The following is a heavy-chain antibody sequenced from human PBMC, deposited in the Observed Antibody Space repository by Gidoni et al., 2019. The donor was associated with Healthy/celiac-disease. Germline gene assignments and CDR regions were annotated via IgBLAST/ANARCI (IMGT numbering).Heavy chain of an antibody. V-gene: IGHV4-34*01. CDR1: GGSFSGYY. CDR3: ARLGGVDYGGTESYGWFDP. Sequence: QVQLQQWGAGLLKPSETLSLTCAVYGGSFSGYYWSWIRQPPGKGLERIGEINHSGSTNYNPSLKSRVTISVDTSKNQFSLKLSSVTAADTAVYYCARLGGVDYGGTESYGWFDPWGQGTLVTVSS. CDR2: INHSGST. D-gene: IGHD4-17*01. J-gene: IGHJ5*02.